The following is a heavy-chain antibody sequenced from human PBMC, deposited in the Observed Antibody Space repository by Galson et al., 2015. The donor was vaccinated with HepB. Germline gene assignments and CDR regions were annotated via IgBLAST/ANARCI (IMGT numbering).Heavy chain of an antibody. CDR3: ARQPIMAGATGGFDY. CDR2: IKPDEGEK. V-gene: IGHV3-7*01. Sequence: SLRLSCAASGFTFSNYWMSWVRQAPGKGLEWAANIKPDEGEKYYVDSVKGRFTISRDNAKNSLFLQMNSLRAEDTAVYYCARQPIMAGATGGFDYWGQGTLVTVSS. D-gene: IGHD1-26*01. CDR1: GFTFSNYW. J-gene: IGHJ4*02.